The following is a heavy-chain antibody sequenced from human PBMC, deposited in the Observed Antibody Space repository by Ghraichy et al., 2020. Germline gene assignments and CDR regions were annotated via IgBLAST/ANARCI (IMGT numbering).Heavy chain of an antibody. CDR1: GFTFSSYA. J-gene: IGHJ6*02. V-gene: IGHV3-23*01. CDR3: AKEIRRSHSNSWSNYYYYYGLDI. Sequence: GESLNISCVASGFTFSSYAISWVRQAPGKGLEWVSVISGSGGITYYADSVKGRFTISRDNSKDTLYLQMNSLRAEDTAVYYCAKEIRRSHSNSWSNYYYYYGLDIWGQGTTVTVSS. CDR2: ISGSGGIT. D-gene: IGHD2/OR15-2a*01.